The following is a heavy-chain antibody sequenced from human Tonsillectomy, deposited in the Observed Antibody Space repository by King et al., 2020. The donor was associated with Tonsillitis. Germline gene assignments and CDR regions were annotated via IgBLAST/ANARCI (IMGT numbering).Heavy chain of an antibody. V-gene: IGHV1-2*02. Sequence: QLVQSGAEVKKPGASVKVSCKTSGYSFTDYYLHWVRQAPGQGLEWMGWINPNSGGTNYALKFQGRVTMTMDTSISTAYMEVSSLRSDDTAVYYCARPRPGAGDTVLGFDYWGQGTLVTVSS. D-gene: IGHD5-18*01. CDR2: INPNSGGT. CDR1: GYSFTDYY. CDR3: ARPRPGAGDTVLGFDY. J-gene: IGHJ4*02.